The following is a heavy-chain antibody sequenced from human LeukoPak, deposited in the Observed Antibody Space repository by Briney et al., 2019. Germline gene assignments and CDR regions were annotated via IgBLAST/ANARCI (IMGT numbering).Heavy chain of an antibody. Sequence: GESLKISCKGSGYSFTNYWISWVRQMPGKGLEWMGRINPSDSYTNYNPPFQGHVTFSVDKSIATAYLQWTTLKASDTAMYYCARGGWLDDYWGQGTLVTVSS. D-gene: IGHD6-19*01. CDR2: INPSDSYT. V-gene: IGHV5-10-1*01. CDR1: GYSFTNYW. CDR3: ARGGWLDDY. J-gene: IGHJ4*02.